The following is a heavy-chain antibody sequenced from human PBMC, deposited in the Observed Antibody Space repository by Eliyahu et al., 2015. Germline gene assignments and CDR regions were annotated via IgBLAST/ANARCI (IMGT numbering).Heavy chain of an antibody. Sequence: QVQLKQWGAGLLKPSETLSLTCAVXVXSFSGNYWXWXRQSPEKGLEWIGEINHSGSTTFNPSLRSRLIISVDTSKNQFSLRLNSVTAADTGVYYCARAPRNDMASRFFDYWGRGTPVIVSS. V-gene: IGHV4-34*01. CDR3: ARAPRNDMASRFFDY. J-gene: IGHJ4*02. D-gene: IGHD5-24*01. CDR1: VXSFSGNY. CDR2: INHSGST.